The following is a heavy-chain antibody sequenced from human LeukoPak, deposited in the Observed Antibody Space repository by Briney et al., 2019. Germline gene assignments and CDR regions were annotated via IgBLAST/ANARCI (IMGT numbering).Heavy chain of an antibody. V-gene: IGHV4-39*07. J-gene: IGHJ4*02. D-gene: IGHD1-26*01. Sequence: SETLSLTCTVSGGSISSSSYYWGWIRQPPGKGLEWIGGIYYSGSTYYNPSLKSRVTISVDTSKNQFSLKLSSVTAADTAVYYCARGVFSGSYALYYFDYWGQGTLVTVSS. CDR3: ARGVFSGSYALYYFDY. CDR1: GGSISSSSYY. CDR2: IYYSGST.